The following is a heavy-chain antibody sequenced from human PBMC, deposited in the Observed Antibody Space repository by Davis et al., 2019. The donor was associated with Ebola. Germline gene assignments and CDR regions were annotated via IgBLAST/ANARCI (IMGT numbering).Heavy chain of an antibody. J-gene: IGHJ4*02. CDR2: ISSSSSTI. Sequence: GGSLRLSCAAPGFVLSSYVMSWVRRAPGKGLEWVSYISSSSSTIYYADSVKGRFTTSRDNAKNTLYLQMNDLRAEDTAVYYCAREGRIFGCDDWGQGALVTVSS. D-gene: IGHD3-3*01. V-gene: IGHV3-48*04. CDR1: GFVLSSYV. CDR3: AREGRIFGCDD.